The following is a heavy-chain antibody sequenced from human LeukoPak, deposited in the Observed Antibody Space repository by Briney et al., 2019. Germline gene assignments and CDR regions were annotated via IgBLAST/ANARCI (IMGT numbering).Heavy chain of an antibody. Sequence: GASVKVSCKASGYTFTGYNMHWVRQAPGQGLEWMGWINPTSGGTNYAQKCQGRVTMTRDTSISTAYMELSRLRSDDTAVYYCARETYCIDPAHFDDWSQGTLVTVSS. CDR1: GYTFTGYN. D-gene: IGHD2-15*01. CDR2: INPTSGGT. CDR3: ARETYCIDPAHFDD. V-gene: IGHV1-2*02. J-gene: IGHJ4*02.